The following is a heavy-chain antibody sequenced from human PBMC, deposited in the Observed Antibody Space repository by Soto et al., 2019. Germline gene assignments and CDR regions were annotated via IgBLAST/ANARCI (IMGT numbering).Heavy chain of an antibody. CDR2: IIPIFGTA. D-gene: IGHD6-13*01. CDR3: ARDGAARIAAFY. V-gene: IGHV1-69*06. J-gene: IGHJ4*02. CDR1: GGTFSSYA. Sequence: GPPVKVSCKASGGTFSSYAISWVRQAPGQGLEWMGGIIPIFGTANYAQKFQGRVTITADKSTSTAYMELSSLRSEDTAVYYCARDGAARIAAFYWGQGTLVTVSS.